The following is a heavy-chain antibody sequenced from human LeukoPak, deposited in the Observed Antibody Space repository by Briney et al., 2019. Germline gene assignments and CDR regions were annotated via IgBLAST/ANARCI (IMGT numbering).Heavy chain of an antibody. CDR3: ARGYSSYYPDAFDI. J-gene: IGHJ3*02. Sequence: GGSLRLSCVASGFTFSSYEMNWVRQAPGRGLEWVSYMSFSGSSTYYADSVKGRFTISRDKAKNSLYLQMNSLRAEDTAVYYCARGYSSYYPDAFDIWGQGTMVTVSS. D-gene: IGHD5-12*01. CDR1: GFTFSSYE. CDR2: MSFSGSST. V-gene: IGHV3-48*03.